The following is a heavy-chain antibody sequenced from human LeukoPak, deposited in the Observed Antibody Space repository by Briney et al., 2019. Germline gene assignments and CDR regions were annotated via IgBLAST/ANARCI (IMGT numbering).Heavy chain of an antibody. CDR2: ISWDGGST. J-gene: IGHJ4*02. CDR1: GFTFDDYA. Sequence: GGSLRLSCAASGFTFDDYAMHWVRQAPGKGLEWVSLISWDGGSTYYADSVKGRFTVSRDNSKNSLYLQMNSLRAEDTALYYCAKGGIAVAGTGLDYWGQGTLVTVPS. CDR3: AKGGIAVAGTGLDY. V-gene: IGHV3-43D*03. D-gene: IGHD6-19*01.